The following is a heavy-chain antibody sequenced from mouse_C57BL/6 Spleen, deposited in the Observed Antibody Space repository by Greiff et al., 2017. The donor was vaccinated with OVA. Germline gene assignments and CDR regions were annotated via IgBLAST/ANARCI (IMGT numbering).Heavy chain of an antibody. CDR1: GYTFTDYN. J-gene: IGHJ1*03. CDR3: ARLGLLRTGYFDV. CDR2: INPNNGGT. D-gene: IGHD1-1*01. Sequence: EVKLQESGPELVKPGASVKIPCKASGYTFTDYNMDWVKQSHGKSLEWIGDINPNNGGTIYNQKFKGKATLTVDKSSSTAYMELRSLTSEDTAVYYCARLGLLRTGYFDVWGTGTTVTVSS. V-gene: IGHV1-18*01.